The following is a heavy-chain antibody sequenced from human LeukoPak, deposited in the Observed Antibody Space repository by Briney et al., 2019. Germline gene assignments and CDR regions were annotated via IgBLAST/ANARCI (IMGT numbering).Heavy chain of an antibody. V-gene: IGHV3-23*01. CDR2: ISGSGGST. Sequence: SGGSLRLSCAASGFTFSSYAMSWVRQAPGKGLEWVSAISGSGGSTYYADSVKGRFTISRDNSKNTLYLQMNRLRAEDTAVYYCAKDSYGGNPGYFDYWGQGTLVTVSS. D-gene: IGHD4-23*01. J-gene: IGHJ4*02. CDR1: GFTFSSYA. CDR3: AKDSYGGNPGYFDY.